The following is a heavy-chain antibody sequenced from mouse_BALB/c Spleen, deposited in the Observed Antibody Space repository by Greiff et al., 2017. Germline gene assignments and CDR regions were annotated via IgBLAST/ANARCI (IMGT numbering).Heavy chain of an antibody. J-gene: IGHJ4*01. V-gene: IGHV1-4*01. CDR1: GYTFTSYT. Sequence: VQLQQSGAELARPGASVKMSCKASGYTFTSYTMHWVKQRPGQGLEWIGYISPSSGYTNYNQKFKDKATLTADKSYSTAYMQLSSLTSEDSAVYDRASSGADCGMDYWGQGTSVTVSS. CDR3: ASSGADCGMDY. D-gene: IGHD3-1*01. CDR2: ISPSSGYT.